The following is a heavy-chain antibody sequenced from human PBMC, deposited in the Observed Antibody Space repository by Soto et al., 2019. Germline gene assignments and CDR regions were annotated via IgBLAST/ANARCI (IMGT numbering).Heavy chain of an antibody. V-gene: IGHV5-10-1*01. CDR2: IDPSDSYT. CDR3: ARHELAPYYYYSGMVV. Sequence: GESLKISCKGSGYSFTSYWISWVRQMPGKGLEWMGRIDPSDSYTNYIPSFQCHVTISADKSISTAYLQWSSLKASDTAMYYCARHELAPYYYYSGMVVWDPGTTVTVS. D-gene: IGHD1-7*01. CDR1: GYSFTSYW. J-gene: IGHJ6*02.